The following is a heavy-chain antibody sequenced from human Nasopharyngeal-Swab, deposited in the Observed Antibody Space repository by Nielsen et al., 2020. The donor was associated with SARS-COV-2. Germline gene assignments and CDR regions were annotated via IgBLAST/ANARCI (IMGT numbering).Heavy chain of an antibody. Sequence: ASVKVSCKVSGYTLTELSMHWVRQAPGKGLEWMGGFDPEDGETIYAQKFQGRVTMTEDTSTDTAYTELSSLRSEDTAVYYCATATLWFGELLSHPNWFDPWGQGTLVTVSS. J-gene: IGHJ5*02. CDR2: FDPEDGET. D-gene: IGHD3-10*01. CDR3: ATATLWFGELLSHPNWFDP. V-gene: IGHV1-24*01. CDR1: GYTLTELS.